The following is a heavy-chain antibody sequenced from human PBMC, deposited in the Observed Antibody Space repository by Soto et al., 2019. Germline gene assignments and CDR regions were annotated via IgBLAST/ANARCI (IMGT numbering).Heavy chain of an antibody. CDR1: GGSISSGGYS. Sequence: SETLSLTCAVSGGSISSGGYSWSWIRQPPGKGLEWIGYIYHSGSTNYNPSLKSRVTISVDTSKNQFSLKLSSVTAADTAVYYCARQWGTDAFDIWGQGTMVTVS. CDR3: ARQWGTDAFDI. D-gene: IGHD2-8*01. J-gene: IGHJ3*02. CDR2: IYHSGST. V-gene: IGHV4-30-2*01.